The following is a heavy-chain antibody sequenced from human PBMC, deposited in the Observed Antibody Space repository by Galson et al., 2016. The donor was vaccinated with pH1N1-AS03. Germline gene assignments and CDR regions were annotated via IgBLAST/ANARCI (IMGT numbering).Heavy chain of an antibody. CDR2: ISDVGSNK. D-gene: IGHD6-19*01. CDR3: ARDIGGGWLHYYYYGMGV. Sequence: SLRLSCAASGFTFSSYAMHWVRQAPGKGLEWVALISDVGSNKYYADSVTGRFTISRDNSKNTLYLQMNSLRAEDTAVYYCARDIGGGWLHYYYYGMGVWGQGTTVTVSS. J-gene: IGHJ6*02. CDR1: GFTFSSYA. V-gene: IGHV3-30*04.